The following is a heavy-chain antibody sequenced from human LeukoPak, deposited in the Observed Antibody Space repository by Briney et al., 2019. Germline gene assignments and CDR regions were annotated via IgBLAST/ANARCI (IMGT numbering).Heavy chain of an antibody. CDR3: AKSYNGYESKPDY. J-gene: IGHJ4*02. D-gene: IGHD5-12*01. CDR2: IKKDGSEK. V-gene: IGHV3-7*03. CDR1: GFIFSGSW. Sequence: PGGSLRLSCTASGFIFSGSWMAWIRQAPGKGLEWVAIIKKDGSEKYYVDSMKGRFTISRDNAKNSLFLQMNSLRAEDTAVYYCAKSYNGYESKPDYWGQGTLVTVSS.